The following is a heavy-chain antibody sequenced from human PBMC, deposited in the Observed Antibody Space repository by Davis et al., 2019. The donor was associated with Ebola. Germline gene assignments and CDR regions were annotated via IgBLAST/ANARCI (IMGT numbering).Heavy chain of an antibody. J-gene: IGHJ6*02. D-gene: IGHD2-2*01. CDR3: ARDVGVVPAAMTLDV. Sequence: GGSLRLSCAASGFTFSSYWMSFVRQAPGKGLEWVANIKQDGSQKYYADSVKGRFTISSDNAENSVFLQMNSLRAEDTAVYYCARDVGVVPAAMTLDVWGPGTTVTVSS. V-gene: IGHV3-7*01. CDR2: IKQDGSQK. CDR1: GFTFSSYW.